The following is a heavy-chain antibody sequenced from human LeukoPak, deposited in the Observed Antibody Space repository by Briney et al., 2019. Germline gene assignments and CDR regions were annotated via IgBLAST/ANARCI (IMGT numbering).Heavy chain of an antibody. V-gene: IGHV4-39*01. Sequence: PSETLSLTYTVSGGSISSSSYYWGWIRQPPGKGLEWIGSIYYSGSTYYNPSLKSRVTISVDTSKNQFSLKLNSVTAADTAVYYCARQAPTSSSWYVAAQRGRYYFDYWGQGTLVTVSS. CDR3: ARQAPTSSSWYVAAQRGRYYFDY. D-gene: IGHD6-13*01. CDR1: GGSISSSSYY. J-gene: IGHJ4*02. CDR2: IYYSGST.